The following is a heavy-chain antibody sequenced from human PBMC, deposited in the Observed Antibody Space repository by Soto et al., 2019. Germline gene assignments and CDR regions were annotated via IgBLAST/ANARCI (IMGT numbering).Heavy chain of an antibody. CDR3: AKVSLGALTFTDYYYYGLDG. V-gene: IGHV3-23*01. CDR1: GVTLSTYA. J-gene: IGHJ6*02. D-gene: IGHD1-26*01. Sequence: PXGSLKLSCAASGVTLSTYAMNWVRQAPGKGLDWVSAIIGGGGSTYYADSVKGRVTISRDNSRNTLYLQMNSLRAEDTAVYYCAKVSLGALTFTDYYYYGLDGWGQGTTVTVSS. CDR2: IIGGGGST.